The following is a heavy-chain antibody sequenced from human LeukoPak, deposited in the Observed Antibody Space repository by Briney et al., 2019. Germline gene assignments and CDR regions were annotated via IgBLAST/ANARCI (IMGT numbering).Heavy chain of an antibody. CDR3: ATAPRWQQPLDY. J-gene: IGHJ4*02. CDR2: FDPEDGET. V-gene: IGHV1-24*01. D-gene: IGHD6-13*01. CDR1: GYTLTELS. Sequence: ASVKVSCKVSGYTLTELSMHWVRQAPGKGLEWMGGFDPEDGETIYAQKFQGRVTMTEDTSTDTAYMELSSLRSEDTAVYYCATAPRWQQPLDYWGQGTLVTVSS.